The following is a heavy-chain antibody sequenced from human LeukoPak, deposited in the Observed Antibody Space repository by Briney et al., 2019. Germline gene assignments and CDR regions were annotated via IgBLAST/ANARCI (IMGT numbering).Heavy chain of an antibody. CDR3: ARGQEYYYDSSAYSKFDY. D-gene: IGHD3-22*01. CDR2: IWYDGSNK. CDR1: GFTFNNYG. Sequence: PGGSLRLSCAASGFTFNNYGMHWVRQAPGKRLEWVAAIWYDGSNKYYADSVKGRFTISRDNSKNTLYLQMNSLRAEDTALYYCARGQEYYYDSSAYSKFDYWGQGTLVTVSS. J-gene: IGHJ4*02. V-gene: IGHV3-33*01.